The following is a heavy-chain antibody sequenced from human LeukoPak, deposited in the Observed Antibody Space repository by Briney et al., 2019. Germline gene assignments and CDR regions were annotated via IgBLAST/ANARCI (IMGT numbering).Heavy chain of an antibody. CDR2: ISWNSGSI. J-gene: IGHJ4*02. Sequence: GGSLRLSCAASGYTFSSYAMSWVRQAPGKGLEWVSGISWNSGSIGYADSVKGRFTISRDNAKNTLYLQMNSLRAEDTAVYYCARSDYVWGSYRYWGQGTLVTVSS. V-gene: IGHV3-9*01. CDR3: ARSDYVWGSYRY. D-gene: IGHD3-16*02. CDR1: GYTFSSYA.